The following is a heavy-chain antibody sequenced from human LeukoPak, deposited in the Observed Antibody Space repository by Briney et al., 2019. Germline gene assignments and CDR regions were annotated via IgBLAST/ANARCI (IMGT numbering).Heavy chain of an antibody. CDR1: GFTFSSYS. CDR3: ARDRGYSGYDYVYNWFDP. J-gene: IGHJ5*02. CDR2: ISSSSSYI. Sequence: GGSLRLSCAASGFTFSSYSMNWVRQAPGKGLEWVSSISSSSSYIYYADSVKGRFTISRDNAKNSLYLQMNSLRAEDTAVYYCARDRGYSGYDYVYNWFDPWGQGTLVTVSS. D-gene: IGHD5-12*01. V-gene: IGHV3-21*01.